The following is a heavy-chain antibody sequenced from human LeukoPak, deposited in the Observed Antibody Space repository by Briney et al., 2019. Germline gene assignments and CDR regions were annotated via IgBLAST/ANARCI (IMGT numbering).Heavy chain of an antibody. CDR1: GDPISSHY. Sequence: SETLSLTCTVSGDPISSHYWSWIQQPPGKGLEWIGYIYYSGSTNYNPSLKSRVTISVVTSKNQFSLKLSSVTAADTAVYYCARDGYDFWSGYHSFDYWGQGTLVTVSS. V-gene: IGHV4-59*11. CDR2: IYYSGST. J-gene: IGHJ4*02. CDR3: ARDGYDFWSGYHSFDY. D-gene: IGHD3-3*01.